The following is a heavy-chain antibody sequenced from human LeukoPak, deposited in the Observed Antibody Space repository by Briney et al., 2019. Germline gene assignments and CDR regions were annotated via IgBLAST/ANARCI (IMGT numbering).Heavy chain of an antibody. V-gene: IGHV6-1*01. CDR2: TLYRSKWYN. Sequence: SQTLSLTCAISGDSVSSNSATWNWIRQSPPRGLEWLGRTLYRSKWYNDYAVSVKSRITINPDISKNQFSLQLNSVTPEDTAVYYCARSPYYSSSGSFDYWGQGTLVTVSS. CDR1: GDSVSSNSAT. D-gene: IGHD3-10*01. J-gene: IGHJ4*02. CDR3: ARSPYYSSSGSFDY.